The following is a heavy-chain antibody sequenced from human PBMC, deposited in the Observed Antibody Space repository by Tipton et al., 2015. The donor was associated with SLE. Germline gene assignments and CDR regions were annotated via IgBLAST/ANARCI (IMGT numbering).Heavy chain of an antibody. CDR3: ARIGYRAYFQH. J-gene: IGHJ1*01. Sequence: WSWIRQPPGKGLEWIGYIYYSGSTNYNPSLKSRVTISVDTSKNQFSLKLSSVTAADTAVYYCARIGYRAYFQHWGQGTLVTVSS. V-gene: IGHV4-59*01. CDR2: IYYSGST. D-gene: IGHD6-25*01.